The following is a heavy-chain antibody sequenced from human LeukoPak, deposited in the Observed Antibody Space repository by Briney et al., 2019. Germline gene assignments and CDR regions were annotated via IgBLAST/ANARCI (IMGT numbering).Heavy chain of an antibody. Sequence: ASVKVSCKASGYTFTGYYMHWVRQAPGQGLEWMGWTNPNSGDTISAQNFQGRVAMSRDTSISTAYMKLSRLRSADTAVYYCARGPPTYYNDSTDYYVPTAEYWGQGTLVTVSS. J-gene: IGHJ4*02. CDR3: ARGPPTYYNDSTDYYVPTAEY. CDR1: GYTFTGYY. D-gene: IGHD3-22*01. CDR2: TNPNSGDT. V-gene: IGHV1-2*02.